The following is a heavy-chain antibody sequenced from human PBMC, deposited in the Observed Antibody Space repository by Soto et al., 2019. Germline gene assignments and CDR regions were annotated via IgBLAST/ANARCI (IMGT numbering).Heavy chain of an antibody. J-gene: IGHJ6*02. V-gene: IGHV3-33*01. CDR2: IWYDGSNK. Sequence: GGSLRLSCAASGFTFSSYGMHWVRQAPGKGLEWVAVIWYDGSNKYYADSVKGRFTISRDNSKNTLYLQMNSLRAEDTAVYYCARAERDDFWSGYNAYYYYGMDVWSQGTTVTGSS. CDR3: ARAERDDFWSGYNAYYYYGMDV. CDR1: GFTFSSYG. D-gene: IGHD3-3*01.